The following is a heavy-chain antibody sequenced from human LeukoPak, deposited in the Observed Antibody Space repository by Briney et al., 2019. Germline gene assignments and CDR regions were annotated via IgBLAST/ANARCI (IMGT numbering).Heavy chain of an antibody. CDR1: GFTFSSYA. J-gene: IGHJ4*02. CDR2: ISGSGGST. CDR3: AKGRDSSTWYLFDY. V-gene: IGHV3-23*01. Sequence: GGSLRLSCAASGFTFSSYAMSWVRLAPGKGLAWVSVISGSGGSTYYADSVKGRFTVSRDNSKSTLYLQMNSLRAEDTAVYYCAKGRDSSTWYLFDYWGQGTLVTVSS. D-gene: IGHD6-13*01.